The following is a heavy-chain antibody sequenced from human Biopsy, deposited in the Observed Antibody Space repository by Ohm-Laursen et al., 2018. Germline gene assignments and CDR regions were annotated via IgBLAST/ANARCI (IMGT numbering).Heavy chain of an antibody. Sequence: ASVKVSCNASGYSFTTYDVNWVRQARGQGPEWMGWMIPNSGKTGYAQRFQGRVTLTMNTSIGTAYMELSGLRSEDTAVYYCARGSPRRVSIFEASIYWFDTWGQGTLVTVSS. CDR2: MIPNSGKT. D-gene: IGHD6-6*01. CDR3: ARGSPRRVSIFEASIYWFDT. J-gene: IGHJ5*02. CDR1: GYSFTTYD. V-gene: IGHV1-8*01.